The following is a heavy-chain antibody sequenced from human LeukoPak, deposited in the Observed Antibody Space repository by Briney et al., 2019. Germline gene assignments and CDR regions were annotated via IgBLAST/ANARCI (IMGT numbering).Heavy chain of an antibody. CDR3: AREVVTMDNYYYMDV. D-gene: IGHD4/OR15-4a*01. CDR2: IGRSGTTI. Sequence: GGSLRLSCAASGFTFSDYYMSWIRQVPGKGLEWVSYIGRSGTTIHYADSVKGRFTISWDNAKKSLYLQMNSLRAEDTALYYCAREVVTMDNYYYMDVWGKGTTVTVSS. J-gene: IGHJ6*03. CDR1: GFTFSDYY. V-gene: IGHV3-11*01.